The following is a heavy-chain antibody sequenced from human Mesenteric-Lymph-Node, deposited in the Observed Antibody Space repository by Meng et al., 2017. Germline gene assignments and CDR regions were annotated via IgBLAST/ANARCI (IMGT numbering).Heavy chain of an antibody. Sequence: QVQLVQSGAEVQKPGASVKVSCQTSGYTFTVSYMRWVRQAPGQGLVWMGRITPHNGGINYAQEFQGGVAMTRDTSISTAYMELSRLRTDDTAVYYCAKIGSNHQFDLWGQGTLVTVSS. CDR3: AKIGSNHQFDL. V-gene: IGHV1-2*06. CDR2: ITPHNGGI. CDR1: GYTFTVSY. D-gene: IGHD4-11*01. J-gene: IGHJ4*02.